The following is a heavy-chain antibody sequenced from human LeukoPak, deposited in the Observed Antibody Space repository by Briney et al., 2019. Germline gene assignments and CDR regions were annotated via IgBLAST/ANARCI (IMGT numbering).Heavy chain of an antibody. CDR2: ISGSGGST. D-gene: IGHD2-2*01. CDR1: GFTFSSYA. Sequence: GGSLRLSRAASGFTFSSYAMSWVRQAPGKGLEWVSGISGSGGSTHYADSVKGRFTISRDNSKNTLYLQMNSLRAEDTAVYYCAKDRRGCTSTSCYYRFDYWGQGTLVTVSS. V-gene: IGHV3-23*01. CDR3: AKDRRGCTSTSCYYRFDY. J-gene: IGHJ4*02.